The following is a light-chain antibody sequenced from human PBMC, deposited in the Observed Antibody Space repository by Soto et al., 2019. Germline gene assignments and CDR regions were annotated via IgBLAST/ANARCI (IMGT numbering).Light chain of an antibody. CDR2: GAS. J-gene: IGKJ2*01. CDR3: QQYSSSPPMYT. V-gene: IGKV3-20*01. Sequence: EIVLTQSPGTLSLSPGERATLSCRASQSVSSSSLAWYQQKPGQAHRLLIYGASSRAAGIPDRFSGSGSGTDFTLTIGRLEPEDFAVYYCQQYSSSPPMYTFGQGTKLEIK. CDR1: QSVSSSS.